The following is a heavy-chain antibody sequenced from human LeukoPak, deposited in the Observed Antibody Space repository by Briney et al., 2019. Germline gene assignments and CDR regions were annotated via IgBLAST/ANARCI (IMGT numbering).Heavy chain of an antibody. Sequence: SETLSLTCPVSGGSISSYYWSWIRQPPGKGLEGIGCIYYSGSTNYNPSLKSRVTISVDTSKNQFSLKLSSVTAADTAVYYCARDPYGDPTMNDAFDIWGQGTMVTVSS. D-gene: IGHD4-17*01. CDR1: GGSISSYY. CDR3: ARDPYGDPTMNDAFDI. CDR2: IYYSGST. V-gene: IGHV4-59*01. J-gene: IGHJ3*02.